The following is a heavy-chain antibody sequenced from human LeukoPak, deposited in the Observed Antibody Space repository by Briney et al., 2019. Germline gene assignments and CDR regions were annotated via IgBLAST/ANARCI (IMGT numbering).Heavy chain of an antibody. CDR2: IIPIFGTA. CDR1: GYTFTSYG. Sequence: GASVKVSCKASGYTFTSYGISWVRQAPGQGLEWMGGIIPIFGTANYAQKFQGRVTVTADKSSTTVYMELSSLRSEDTAVYYCASPPVPQAAAITPGYFYYYMDVWGKGTTVTVSS. J-gene: IGHJ6*03. D-gene: IGHD6-13*01. CDR3: ASPPVPQAAAITPGYFYYYMDV. V-gene: IGHV1-69*06.